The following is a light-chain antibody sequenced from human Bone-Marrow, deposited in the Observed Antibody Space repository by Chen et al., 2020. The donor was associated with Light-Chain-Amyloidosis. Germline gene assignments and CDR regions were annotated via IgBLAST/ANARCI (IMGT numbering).Light chain of an antibody. Sequence: QSVLTQPPSVSEAPRQRVTISCSGSSSNIGNNAVNWYQQLPGKAPKLLIYSDDLLPSGVSDRFSGSKSGTSASLAISGLQSEDEADYYWAAWDDSLNAVVFGGGTKLTVL. CDR3: AAWDDSLNAVV. CDR1: SSNIGNNA. J-gene: IGLJ2*01. CDR2: SDD. V-gene: IGLV1-36*01.